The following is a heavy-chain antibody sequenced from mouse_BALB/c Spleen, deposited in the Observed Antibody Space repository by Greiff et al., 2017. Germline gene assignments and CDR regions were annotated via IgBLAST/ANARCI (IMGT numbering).Heavy chain of an antibody. CDR2: ISNGGGST. CDR3: ASLGGYGVDY. CDR1: GFTFSSYT. D-gene: IGHD2-2*01. V-gene: IGHV5-12-2*01. J-gene: IGHJ4*01. Sequence: EVKVEESGGGLVQPGGSLKLSCAASGFTFSSYTMSWVRQTPEKRLEWVAYISNGGGSTYYPDTVKGRFTISRDNAKNTLYLQMSSLKSEDTAMYYCASLGGYGVDYWGQGTSVTVSS.